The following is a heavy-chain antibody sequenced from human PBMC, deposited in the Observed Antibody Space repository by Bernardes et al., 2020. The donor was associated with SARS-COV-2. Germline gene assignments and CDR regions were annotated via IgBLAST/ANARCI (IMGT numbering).Heavy chain of an antibody. Sequence: GGSLRLSCAASGFTFSSYAMSWVRQAPGKGLEWVSAISGSGGSTYYADSVKGRFTISRDNSKNTLYLQMNSLRAEDTAVYYCAKDWYELERSSYYYYGMDVWGQGTTVTVSS. V-gene: IGHV3-23*01. CDR3: AKDWYELERSSYYYYGMDV. CDR2: ISGSGGST. J-gene: IGHJ6*02. CDR1: GFTFSSYA. D-gene: IGHD1-1*01.